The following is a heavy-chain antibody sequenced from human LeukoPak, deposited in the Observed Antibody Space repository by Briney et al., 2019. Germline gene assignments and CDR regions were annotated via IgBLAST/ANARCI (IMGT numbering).Heavy chain of an antibody. Sequence: ASVKVSCKASGYTFTSYGISWVRQAPGQGLEWMGWISAYNGNTNYAQKLQGRVTMTTDTSASTAYMELSSLRSEDTAVYYCASSRGYDVGGYFDYWGQGTLVTVSS. D-gene: IGHD5-12*01. J-gene: IGHJ4*02. CDR1: GYTFTSYG. CDR3: ASSRGYDVGGYFDY. CDR2: ISAYNGNT. V-gene: IGHV1-18*01.